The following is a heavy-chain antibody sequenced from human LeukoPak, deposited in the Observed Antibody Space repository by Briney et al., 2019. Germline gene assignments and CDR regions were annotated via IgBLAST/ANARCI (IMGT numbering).Heavy chain of an antibody. D-gene: IGHD1-26*01. Sequence: ASVKVSCKVSGYTLTELSMHWVRQAPGKGLEWMGGFDPEDGETIYAQKFQGRVTMTEDTSTDTAYMELSSLRSEDTAVYYCATRGGGWELLKAFDIWGQGTMVTVSS. CDR1: GYTLTELS. CDR2: FDPEDGET. V-gene: IGHV1-24*01. CDR3: ATRGGGWELLKAFDI. J-gene: IGHJ3*02.